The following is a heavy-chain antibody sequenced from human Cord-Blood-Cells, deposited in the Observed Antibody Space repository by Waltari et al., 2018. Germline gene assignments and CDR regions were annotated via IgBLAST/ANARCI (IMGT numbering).Heavy chain of an antibody. CDR1: GFTFSSYA. J-gene: IGHJ3*02. V-gene: IGHV3-30-3*01. Sequence: QVQLVESGGGVVQPGRSLRLSCAASGFTFSSYAMHWVRQAPGKGLEWVAVISYDGSNKYYADSVKDRFTISRDNSKNTLYLQMNSLRAEDTAVYYCASELIDAFDIWGQGTMVTVSS. CDR3: ASELIDAFDI. CDR2: ISYDGSNK.